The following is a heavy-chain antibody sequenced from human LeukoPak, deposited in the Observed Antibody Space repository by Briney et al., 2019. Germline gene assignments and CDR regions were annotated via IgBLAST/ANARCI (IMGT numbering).Heavy chain of an antibody. D-gene: IGHD3-10*01. Sequence: PGGSLRLSCLASGFTFSNYAMSWVRQAPGKGLEWVAVIWYDGSNKYYADSVKGRFTISRDNSKNTLYLQMNSLRAEDTAVYYCARGSHPHPPCDYWAREPWSPSPQ. CDR3: ARGSHPHPPCDY. V-gene: IGHV3-33*08. CDR1: GFTFSNYA. J-gene: IGHJ4*02. CDR2: IWYDGSNK.